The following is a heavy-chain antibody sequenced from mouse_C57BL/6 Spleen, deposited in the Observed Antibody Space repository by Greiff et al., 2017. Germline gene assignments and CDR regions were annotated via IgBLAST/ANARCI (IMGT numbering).Heavy chain of an antibody. CDR1: GFTFSSYA. J-gene: IGHJ2*01. CDR3: AIDYYYGREALDY. CDR2: ISDGGSYT. D-gene: IGHD1-1*01. Sequence: EVMLVESGGGLVKPGGSLKLSCAASGFTFSSYAMSWVRQTPEKRLEWVATISDGGSYTYYPDNVKGRFTISRDTAKNNLYMQMSHLKSEDTAMYYCAIDYYYGREALDYWGQGTTLTVSS. V-gene: IGHV5-4*01.